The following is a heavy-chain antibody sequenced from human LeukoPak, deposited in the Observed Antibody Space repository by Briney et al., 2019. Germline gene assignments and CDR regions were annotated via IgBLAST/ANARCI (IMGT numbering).Heavy chain of an antibody. J-gene: IGHJ3*02. D-gene: IGHD2/OR15-2a*01. CDR1: GFTFSNYA. Sequence: GGSLRLSCAASGFTFSNYAMNWVRQAPGRGLEWVAFIRSDGSNKYYGDSVKGRFTISRDNSKNTLYLQMNSLRAEDTAVYYCAKEFPILIAPNDAFDIWGQGTMVTVSS. V-gene: IGHV3-30*02. CDR2: IRSDGSNK. CDR3: AKEFPILIAPNDAFDI.